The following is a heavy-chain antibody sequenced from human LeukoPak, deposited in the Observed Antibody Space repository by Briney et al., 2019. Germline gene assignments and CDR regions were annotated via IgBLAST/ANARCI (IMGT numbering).Heavy chain of an antibody. CDR1: GGSFSGYY. D-gene: IGHD2-2*02. CDR3: ARGEGGCSSTSCYTYPFDY. J-gene: IGHJ4*02. CDR2: INHSGST. Sequence: SETLSLXCAVYGGSFSGYYWSWIRQPPGKGLEWIGEINHSGSTNYNPSLKSRVTISVDTSKNQFSLKLSSVTAADTAVYYCARGEGGCSSTSCYTYPFDYWGQGTLVTVSS. V-gene: IGHV4-34*01.